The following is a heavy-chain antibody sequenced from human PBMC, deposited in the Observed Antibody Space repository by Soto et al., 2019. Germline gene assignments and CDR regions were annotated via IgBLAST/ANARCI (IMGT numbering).Heavy chain of an antibody. CDR3: AGALENPYFYYGLNV. Sequence: PVGSLRLSCAASGFSFSSYGMEWVRLAPGKGLEWVAATTYDGGIKHYVDSVKGRFTISRDNSKNTLYLQMNSPRVGDTATYYCAGALENPYFYYGLNVWGQGTTVTVSS. CDR1: GFSFSSYG. D-gene: IGHD1-1*01. J-gene: IGHJ6*02. CDR2: TTYDGGIK. V-gene: IGHV3-30*03.